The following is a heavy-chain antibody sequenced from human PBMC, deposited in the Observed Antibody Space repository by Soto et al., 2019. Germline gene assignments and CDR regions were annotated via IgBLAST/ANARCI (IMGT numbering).Heavy chain of an antibody. CDR2: ISHDGSNK. V-gene: IGHV3-30*18. Sequence: QVQLVESGGGVVQPGRSLRLSCAASGFTFGKYGMHWVHQAPGKGLEWVAVISHDGSNKYYADSVKGRFTISRDNSNNTLYLQMDSLVITDTAMYYCANTRDGFSSSWFGGDYWGQGTLVNISS. CDR1: GFTFGKYG. D-gene: IGHD6-13*01. J-gene: IGHJ4*02. CDR3: ANTRDGFSSSWFGGDY.